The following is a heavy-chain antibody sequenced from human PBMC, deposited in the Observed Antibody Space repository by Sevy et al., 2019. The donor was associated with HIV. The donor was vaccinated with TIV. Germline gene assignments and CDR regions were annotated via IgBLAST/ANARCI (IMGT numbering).Heavy chain of an antibody. CDR1: GFIFTSYS. J-gene: IGHJ4*02. CDR3: AREQKIYGSSGYYFHFDY. Sequence: GGSLRLSCAASGFIFTSYSMNWVRQAPGKGLEWVSYISSGGSITYYANSVKGRLTISRDNAKNSLYLQMNSLRDEDTAVYYCAREQKIYGSSGYYFHFDYWGKGTLVTVSS. CDR2: ISSGGSIT. V-gene: IGHV3-48*02. D-gene: IGHD3-22*01.